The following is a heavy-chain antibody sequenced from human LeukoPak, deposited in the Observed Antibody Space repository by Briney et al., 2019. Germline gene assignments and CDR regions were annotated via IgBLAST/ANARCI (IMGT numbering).Heavy chain of an antibody. D-gene: IGHD2-21*01. Sequence: GGSLTDSCAASGFTFSAYWMNWVRQAPGKGLEWVASIKPEGSERDYVDSVKGRFIISRDNAKNSLYLQMNSLRAEDTAVYHCASNRGLVYWGQGPLVTVSS. J-gene: IGHJ1*01. CDR1: GFTFSAYW. CDR3: ASNRGLVY. V-gene: IGHV3-7*01. CDR2: IKPEGSER.